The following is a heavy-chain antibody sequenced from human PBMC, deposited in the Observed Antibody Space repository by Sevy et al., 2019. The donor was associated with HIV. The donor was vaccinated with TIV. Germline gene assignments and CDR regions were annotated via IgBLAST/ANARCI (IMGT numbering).Heavy chain of an antibody. CDR1: GGSISSYL. Sequence: SETLSLTCTVSGGSISSYLWSWIRQPPGRGLEWIGNMYNTWSTNYNPSLKSRVTISLDTSKNQFSLKLSSVTAADTAGDYCARHQTTAVLYAFDLWGQGTMVTVSS. CDR2: MYNTWST. D-gene: IGHD2-21*02. CDR3: ARHQTTAVLYAFDL. V-gene: IGHV4-59*08. J-gene: IGHJ3*01.